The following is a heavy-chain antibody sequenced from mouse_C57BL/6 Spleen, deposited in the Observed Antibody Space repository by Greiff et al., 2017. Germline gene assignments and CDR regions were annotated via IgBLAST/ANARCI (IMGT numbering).Heavy chain of an antibody. V-gene: IGHV5-17*01. CDR1: GFTFSDYG. CDR2: ISSGSSTI. J-gene: IGHJ3*01. Sequence: EVKLVESGGCLVKPGGSLKLSFAASGFTFSDYGMHWVRQAPEKGLAWVSYISSGSSTIYYADPVKGRFTISRDNAKNTLFLQMTSLRSEDTAMYYCARISPAWFAYWGQGTLVTVSA. CDR3: ARISPAWFAY.